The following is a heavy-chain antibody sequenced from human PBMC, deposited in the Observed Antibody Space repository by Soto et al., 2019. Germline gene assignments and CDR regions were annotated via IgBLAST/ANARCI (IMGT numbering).Heavy chain of an antibody. D-gene: IGHD7-27*01. CDR2: ISSSSSVI. J-gene: IGHJ6*03. CDR1: GFILSDCA. Sequence: LSWATSGFILSDCAMNWVRQAPGKGLEWVSYISSSSSVIDYADSVKGRFTVSRDNARNSLYLQMNSLRAEDTAVYYCARDLSWGSNWYYYMDVWGKG. V-gene: IGHV3-48*01. CDR3: ARDLSWGSNWYYYMDV.